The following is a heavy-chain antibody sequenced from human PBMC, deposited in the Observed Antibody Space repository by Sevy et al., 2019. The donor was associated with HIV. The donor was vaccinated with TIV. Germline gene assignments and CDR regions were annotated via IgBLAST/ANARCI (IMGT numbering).Heavy chain of an antibody. Sequence: GGSLRLSCEASGFTFSSSWMSWVRQAPGKGLEWVANIKEDGSGKFYVDSVKGRFTFSRDNTKYSLYLQMNSLRAEDTAVYYCARVGGFYSNYRFDDWGQGTLVTVSS. CDR1: GFTFSSSW. V-gene: IGHV3-7*01. CDR3: ARVGGFYSNYRFDD. J-gene: IGHJ4*02. D-gene: IGHD4-4*01. CDR2: IKEDGSGK.